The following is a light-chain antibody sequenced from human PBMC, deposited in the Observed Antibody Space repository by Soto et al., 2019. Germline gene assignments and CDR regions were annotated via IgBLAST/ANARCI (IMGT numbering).Light chain of an antibody. V-gene: IGLV2-23*01. CDR3: CSYAGSPHVV. CDR1: SSDVGSYNL. CDR2: EGS. J-gene: IGLJ2*01. Sequence: QSALTQPASVSGSPGQSLTISCTGTSSDVGSYNLVSWYQQHPGKAPKLMIYEGSKRPSGVSNRFSGSKSGNTASLTISGLQAEDEADYYCCSYAGSPHVVFGGGTKLTVL.